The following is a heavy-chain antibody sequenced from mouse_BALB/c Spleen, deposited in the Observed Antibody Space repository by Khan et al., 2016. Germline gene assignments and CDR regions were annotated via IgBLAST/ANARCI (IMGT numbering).Heavy chain of an antibody. CDR1: GYTFTNYG. D-gene: IGHD1-2*01. CDR2: TNPYTGEP. Sequence: QIQLVQSGPELKKPGETVKISCKASGYTFTNYGMNWVKQTPETGLKWMGWTNPYTGEPTYADDFKGRFAFSLETSATTAYLQINNLKNEDTATXFCASSSYYGYYYAMDYWGQGTSVTVSS. CDR3: ASSSYYGYYYAMDY. J-gene: IGHJ4*01. V-gene: IGHV9-3-1*01.